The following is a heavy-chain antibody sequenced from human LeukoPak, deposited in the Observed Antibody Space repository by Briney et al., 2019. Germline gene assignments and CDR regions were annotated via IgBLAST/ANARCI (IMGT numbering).Heavy chain of an antibody. V-gene: IGHV1-69*05. Sequence: GASVKVSCKASGGTFSSYAISWVRQAPGQGLEWMGGIIPIFGTANYAQKFQGRVTITTDESTSTAYMELSSMRSEATALTYFTKVRGYSYGRVSGLFDYWGQGTLVTVSS. D-gene: IGHD5-18*01. CDR2: IIPIFGTA. CDR3: TKVRGYSYGRVSGLFDY. CDR1: GGTFSSYA. J-gene: IGHJ4*02.